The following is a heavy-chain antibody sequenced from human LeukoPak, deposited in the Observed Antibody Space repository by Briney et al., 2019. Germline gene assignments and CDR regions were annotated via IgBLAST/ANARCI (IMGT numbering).Heavy chain of an antibody. V-gene: IGHV4-34*01. D-gene: IGHD3-22*01. CDR3: ARGLGYYYDSSGCIFDY. Sequence: SETLSLTCAVYGGSFSGYYWSWIRQPPGKGLEWIGEINHSGSTNYNPSLKSRVTISVDTPKNQFSLKLGSVTAADTAVYYCARGLGYYYDSSGCIFDYWGQGTLVTVSS. CDR1: GGSFSGYY. CDR2: INHSGST. J-gene: IGHJ4*02.